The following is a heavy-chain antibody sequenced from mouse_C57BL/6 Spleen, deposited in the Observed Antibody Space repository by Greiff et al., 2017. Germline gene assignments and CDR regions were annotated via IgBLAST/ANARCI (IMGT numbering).Heavy chain of an antibody. D-gene: IGHD1-1*01. V-gene: IGHV3-5*01. CDR1: GISITTGNYR. J-gene: IGHJ3*01. CDR3: ARENGSQFAY. Sequence: VQLKESGPGLVKPSQTVLLTCTVTGISITTGNYRWSWTRQFPGNKLVWLGYIYYSGTNTYNPSLTSRTIITRDTPKNQFFLEMNSLTAEDAATYYCARENGSQFAYWGQGTLVTVS. CDR2: IYYSGTN.